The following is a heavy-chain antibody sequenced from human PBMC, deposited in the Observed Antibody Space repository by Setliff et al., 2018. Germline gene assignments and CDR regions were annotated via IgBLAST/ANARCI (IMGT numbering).Heavy chain of an antibody. D-gene: IGHD3-3*01. Sequence: PSETLSLTCTVSGYSISSGYSWSWIRQPPGKGLEWIGYIYHSGSTYYNPPLKSRVTISVDRSKNQFSLKLSSVTAADTAVYHCARGKTFFGAFIRAFDIWGQGRMVTVSS. CDR3: ARGKTFFGAFIRAFDI. J-gene: IGHJ3*02. V-gene: IGHV4-38-2*02. CDR1: GYSISSGYS. CDR2: IYHSGST.